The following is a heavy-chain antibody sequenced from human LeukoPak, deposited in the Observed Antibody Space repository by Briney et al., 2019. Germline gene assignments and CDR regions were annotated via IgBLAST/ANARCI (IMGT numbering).Heavy chain of an antibody. CDR2: ISYDGSRK. D-gene: IGHD3-16*01. CDR1: GFRFSNYV. Sequence: GGSLRLSCGASGFRFSNYVIHWVRQAPGKGLEWVAVISYDGSRKHYADSVEGRFIISRDNSQNTEHLQINSLRGEDTAVYYCARVVMGQIDYNYYYGLDVWGQGTTVTVSS. CDR3: ARVVMGQIDYNYYYGLDV. V-gene: IGHV3-30*04. J-gene: IGHJ6*02.